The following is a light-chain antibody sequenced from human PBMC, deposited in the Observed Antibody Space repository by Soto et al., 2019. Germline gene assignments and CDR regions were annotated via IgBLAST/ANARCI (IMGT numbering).Light chain of an antibody. V-gene: IGLV2-14*01. CDR3: NSYTTTSARV. Sequence: QSALTQPASVSGSPGQSITISCTGTSNDVGAFNFVSWYQQHPGKAPKVIIYEVSNRPSGVSNRFSGSKSGNTASLTISGLLAEDEADYYCNSYTTTSARVFGGGTKVTVL. J-gene: IGLJ3*02. CDR2: EVS. CDR1: SNDVGAFNF.